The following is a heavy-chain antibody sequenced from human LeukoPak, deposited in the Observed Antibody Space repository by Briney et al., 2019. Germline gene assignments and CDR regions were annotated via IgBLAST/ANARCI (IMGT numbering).Heavy chain of an antibody. CDR3: AINGGGDSGYGNFDY. Sequence: GRSLRLSCAVSGFTFDDYSMHWVRQVPGKGLEWVSGINWNSDSIGYADSVKGRFTTSRDNAKNSLYLQMNSLRAEDTAVYYCAINGGGDSGYGNFDYWGPGTLVTVSS. V-gene: IGHV3-9*01. J-gene: IGHJ4*02. CDR1: GFTFDDYS. D-gene: IGHD5-12*01. CDR2: INWNSDSI.